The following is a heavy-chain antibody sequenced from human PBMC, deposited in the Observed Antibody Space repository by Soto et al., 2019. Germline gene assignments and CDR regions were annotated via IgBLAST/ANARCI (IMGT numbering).Heavy chain of an antibody. J-gene: IGHJ4*02. CDR2: ISYDGTNK. CDR1: GFTFSNYA. D-gene: IGHD5-12*01. Sequence: QVHLVESGGGVVQPGRSLRLSCAASGFTFSNYAMHWVRQAPGKGLEWVAVISYDGTNKYYAHSVKGRFTISRDSSNNMLYLQMNGLSTEDTAVYYCARENVDIAVTKLPYFDYWGQGTLVTVSS. CDR3: ARENVDIAVTKLPYFDY. V-gene: IGHV3-30*03.